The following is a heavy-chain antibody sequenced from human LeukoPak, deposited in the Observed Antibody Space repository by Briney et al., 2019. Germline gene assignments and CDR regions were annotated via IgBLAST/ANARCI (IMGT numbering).Heavy chain of an antibody. CDR3: ARARLITTGKDY. D-gene: IGHD3-22*01. J-gene: IGHJ4*02. V-gene: IGHV3-64*01. CDR1: GFTFSRYA. Sequence: GGSLRLSCAVSGFTFSRYAMHWVRQAPGKGLEYVSAISPNGVSTYYAHSAQGRFTISRDNSKNTLYLQVGSLRTEDMAVYYCARARLITTGKDYWGQGTLVTVSS. CDR2: ISPNGVST.